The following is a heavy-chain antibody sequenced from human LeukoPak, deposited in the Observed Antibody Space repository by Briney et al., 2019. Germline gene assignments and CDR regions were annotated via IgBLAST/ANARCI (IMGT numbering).Heavy chain of an antibody. V-gene: IGHV3-11*01. J-gene: IGHJ1*01. D-gene: IGHD6-25*01. CDR2: INLSGNDM. CDR1: GFSFSDSY. CDR3: ARGSSASTS. Sequence: PGGSLRLSCVASGFSFSDSYTSWVRQAPGKGLEWISYINLSGNDMYYADSVKGRFTISRDNTKNSLFLQMNNVRGEDTAVYYCARGSSASTSWGQGTLVIVSS.